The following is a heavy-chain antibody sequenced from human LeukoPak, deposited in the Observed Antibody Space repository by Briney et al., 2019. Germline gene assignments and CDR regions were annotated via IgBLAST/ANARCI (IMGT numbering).Heavy chain of an antibody. CDR2: IYYSGST. CDR1: GGSISSSSYY. Sequence: SETLSLTCTVSGGSISSSSYYWGWIRQPPGKGLEWIGSIYYSGSTYYNPSLKSRVTISVDTSKNQFSLKLSSVTAADTAVYYCARVRRKNSGDIAAAPSANWGQGTLVTVSS. CDR3: ARVRRKNSGDIAAAPSAN. D-gene: IGHD6-13*01. V-gene: IGHV4-39*07. J-gene: IGHJ4*02.